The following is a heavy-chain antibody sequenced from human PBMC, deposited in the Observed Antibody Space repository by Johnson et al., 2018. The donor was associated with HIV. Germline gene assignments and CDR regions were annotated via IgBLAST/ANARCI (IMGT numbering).Heavy chain of an antibody. V-gene: IGHV3-33*05. Sequence: QVQLVESGGGVVQPGGSLRLSCAASGFTFSSYGMHWVRQAPGKGLDWVAVISDDGSNEYYADSVKGRFAISRDNSKNTLYLQMNSLRAEDTAVYYCARDWGTIQLWSSGAFDIWGQGTMVTVSS. CDR1: GFTFSSYG. CDR2: ISDDGSNE. D-gene: IGHD5-18*01. J-gene: IGHJ3*02. CDR3: ARDWGTIQLWSSGAFDI.